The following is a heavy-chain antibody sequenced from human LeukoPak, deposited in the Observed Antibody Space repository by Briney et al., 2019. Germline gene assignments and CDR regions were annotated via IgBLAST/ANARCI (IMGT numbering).Heavy chain of an antibody. D-gene: IGHD3-22*01. CDR1: GYTFTSYY. CDR3: ASERFYYYEENAGLYYYYYYGMDV. J-gene: IGHJ6*02. V-gene: IGHV1-46*01. CDR2: INPSGGST. Sequence: VASVKVSCKASGYTFTSYYMHWVRQAPGQGLEWMGIINPSGGSTSYAQKFQGRVTMTRDTSTSTVYMELSSLRSEDTAVYYCASERFYYYEENAGLYYYYYYGMDVWGQGTTVTVSS.